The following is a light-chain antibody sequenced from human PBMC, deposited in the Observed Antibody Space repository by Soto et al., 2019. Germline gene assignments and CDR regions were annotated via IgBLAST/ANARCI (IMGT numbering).Light chain of an antibody. V-gene: IGKV1-33*01. CDR1: QSISSW. J-gene: IGKJ4*01. CDR3: QQYDNLPLT. CDR2: DAS. Sequence: DIQMTQSPSTLSASVGDRVTITCRASQSISSWLAWYQQKPGKAPKLLIYDASDLETGVPSRFSGSGSGTDFTFTINSLQPEDIATYYCQQYDNLPLTFGRGTKVDIK.